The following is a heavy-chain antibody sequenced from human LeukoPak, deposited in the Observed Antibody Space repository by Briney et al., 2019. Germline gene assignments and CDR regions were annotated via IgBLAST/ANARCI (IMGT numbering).Heavy chain of an antibody. CDR1: GFTFTSSE. D-gene: IGHD5-18*01. CDR3: ARERPSGCSYGCDY. CDR2: ISIRSSTI. J-gene: IGHJ4*02. V-gene: IGHV3-48*03. Sequence: PGGSLRLSCAASGFTFTSSEMNWVRQAPGKGLGWISYISIRSSTIYYADSVKGRFTISRDDAANSLYLQMNSLRVEDTARYYCARERPSGCSYGCDYWGQGTLVTVSS.